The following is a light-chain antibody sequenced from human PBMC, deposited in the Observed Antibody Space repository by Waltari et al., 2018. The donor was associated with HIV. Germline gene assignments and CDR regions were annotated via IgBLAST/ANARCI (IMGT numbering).Light chain of an antibody. J-gene: IGLJ2*01. V-gene: IGLV3-1*01. CDR3: QASDRSVV. Sequence: SYELTQPPSVSVSPGQTASITCSGDQLGDKFVCWYQQRPGQPPVLVMYQDSKRPSGIPERFSGSNSGNTATLTITGTQSMDEADYYCQASDRSVVFGGGTKLTVL. CDR2: QDS. CDR1: QLGDKF.